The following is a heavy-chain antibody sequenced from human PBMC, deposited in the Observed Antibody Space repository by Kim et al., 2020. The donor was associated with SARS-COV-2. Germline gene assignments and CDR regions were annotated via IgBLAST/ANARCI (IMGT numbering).Heavy chain of an antibody. Sequence: ASVKVSCKASGYTFTRDGISWVRQAPGQGLEWMGWISPNNGNTKYAQNIQGRVTMTTDTSTSTAFMELRNLRSDDTAVYYCARDGRVIRGIIPRDYYYGMDVWGQGTTVTVSS. V-gene: IGHV1-18*01. D-gene: IGHD3-10*01. CDR3: ARDGRVIRGIIPRDYYYGMDV. CDR2: ISPNNGNT. CDR1: GYTFTRDG. J-gene: IGHJ6*02.